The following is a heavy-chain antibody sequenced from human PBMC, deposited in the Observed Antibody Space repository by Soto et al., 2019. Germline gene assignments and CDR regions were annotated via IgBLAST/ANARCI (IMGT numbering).Heavy chain of an antibody. CDR1: GFTFSSYS. J-gene: IGHJ6*02. D-gene: IGHD2-15*01. CDR2: ISSSSSYI. CDR3: ARLGGYCSGGSCPYGMDV. Sequence: SLRLSCAASGFTFSSYSMNWVRQAPGKGLEWVSSISSSSSYIYYADSVKGRFTISRDNAKNSLYLQMNSLRAEDTAVYYCARLGGYCSGGSCPYGMDVWGQGSTVTAP. V-gene: IGHV3-21*01.